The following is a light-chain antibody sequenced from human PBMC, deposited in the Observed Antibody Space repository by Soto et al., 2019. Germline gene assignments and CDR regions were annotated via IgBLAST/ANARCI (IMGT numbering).Light chain of an antibody. CDR1: SSDAGGYNY. Sequence: QSVLPQPASVSGSPGQSITISCTGTSSDAGGYNYVSWYQQHPGKAPKLMIYDVSDRPSGVSNRFSASKSGNTASLTISGLQAEDEADYYCCSYTSSSTPWVFGTGTKVTVL. J-gene: IGLJ1*01. V-gene: IGLV2-14*03. CDR2: DVS. CDR3: CSYTSSSTPWV.